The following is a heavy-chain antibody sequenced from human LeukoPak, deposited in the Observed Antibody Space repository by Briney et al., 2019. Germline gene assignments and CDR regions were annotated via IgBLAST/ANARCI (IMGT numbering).Heavy chain of an antibody. CDR1: GFTFSSYC. CDR2: IKQDGSEK. CDR3: AKDSSYYDYVWGRATSRRGMDV. D-gene: IGHD3-16*01. V-gene: IGHV3-7*01. Sequence: GGSLRLSCAASGFTFSSYCMSWVRQAPGKGLEWVANIKQDGSEKYYVDSVKGRFTISIDNAKNSLYLQMNSLRAEDTAVYYCAKDSSYYDYVWGRATSRRGMDVWGQGTTVTVSS. J-gene: IGHJ6*02.